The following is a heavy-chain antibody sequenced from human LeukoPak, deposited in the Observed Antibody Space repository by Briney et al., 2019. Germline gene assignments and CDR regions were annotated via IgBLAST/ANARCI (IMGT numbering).Heavy chain of an antibody. J-gene: IGHJ4*02. CDR3: ARGSYGGNSWYYFDY. V-gene: IGHV1-3*02. Sequence: ASVKVSCKASGYTFTSYAMHWVRQAPGQRLEWMGWSNAGNGNTKYSQEFQGRVTITRDTSASTAYMELSSLRSEDMAVYYCARGSYGGNSWYYFDYWGQGTLVTVSS. D-gene: IGHD4-23*01. CDR2: SNAGNGNT. CDR1: GYTFTSYA.